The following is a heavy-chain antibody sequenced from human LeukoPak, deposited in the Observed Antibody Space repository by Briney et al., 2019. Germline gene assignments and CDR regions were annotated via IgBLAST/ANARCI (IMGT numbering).Heavy chain of an antibody. CDR1: GGSISDYY. CDR3: ARDRYYYDSSGYYIFDY. CDR2: INASGTT. V-gene: IGHV4-4*07. D-gene: IGHD3-22*01. J-gene: IGHJ4*02. Sequence: PSETLSLTCSVSGGSISDYYWTWIRQPAGKGLEWIGRINASGTTRYNPSLKSRVTMSVDTSKNQFSLKLSSVTAADTAVYYCARDRYYYDSSGYYIFDYWGQGTLVTVSS.